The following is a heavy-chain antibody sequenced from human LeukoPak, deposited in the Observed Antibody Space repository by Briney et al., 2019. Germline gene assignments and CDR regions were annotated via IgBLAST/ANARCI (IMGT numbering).Heavy chain of an antibody. Sequence: PSETLSLTCTVSGDSLTNDFFWGWVRPPPGKELEWIGSFCLGRDTYYRPSLKSRVTISVDTSKNQFSLNLNSVTAADTAVYYCARWASISREPGGFFDHWGQGTLVTVSS. CDR1: GDSLTNDFF. J-gene: IGHJ4*02. CDR3: ARWASISREPGGFFDH. D-gene: IGHD1-14*01. V-gene: IGHV4-38-2*02. CDR2: FCLGRDT.